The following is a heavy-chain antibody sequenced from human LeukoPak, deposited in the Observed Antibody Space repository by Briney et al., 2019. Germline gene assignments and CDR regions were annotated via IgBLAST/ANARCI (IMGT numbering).Heavy chain of an antibody. Sequence: ASVKVSCKASGYTFTSYGISWVRQAPGQGLEWMGWISAYNGNTNYAQKLQGRVTMTTDTSTSTAYMELRSLRSDDTAVYYCAGVESGSYYFHYYYMDVWGKGTTVTVSS. V-gene: IGHV1-18*01. J-gene: IGHJ6*03. CDR2: ISAYNGNT. D-gene: IGHD1-26*01. CDR3: AGVESGSYYFHYYYMDV. CDR1: GYTFTSYG.